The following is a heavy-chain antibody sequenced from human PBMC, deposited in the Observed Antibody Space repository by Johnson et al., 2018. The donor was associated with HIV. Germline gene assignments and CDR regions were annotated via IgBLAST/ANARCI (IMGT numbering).Heavy chain of an antibody. Sequence: VQLVESGGGVVRPGGSLRLSCAASGFTFADYAMSWVRQAPGKGLEWLSGINWNGGSTGYADSVKGRFIISRDNAKNSLYLQMNSLRAEDTAVYYCARAKSTVVLHDAFDIWGQGTMVTVSS. CDR3: ARAKSTVVLHDAFDI. V-gene: IGHV3-20*04. J-gene: IGHJ3*02. CDR1: GFTFADYA. D-gene: IGHD4-23*01. CDR2: INWNGGST.